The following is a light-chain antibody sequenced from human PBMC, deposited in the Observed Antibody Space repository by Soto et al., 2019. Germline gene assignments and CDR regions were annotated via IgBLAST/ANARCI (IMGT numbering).Light chain of an antibody. CDR1: SSNIENNY. V-gene: IGLV1-51*01. Sequence: QSVLTQPPSVSAAPGQKVTISCFGSSSNIENNYASWYQQLPGTAPKLLIYDNNKRPSGIPDRFSGSKSGASATLGITGLQTGDEAEYYCGSWDSNLSAGVFGGGTQLTVL. CDR3: GSWDSNLSAGV. CDR2: DNN. J-gene: IGLJ2*01.